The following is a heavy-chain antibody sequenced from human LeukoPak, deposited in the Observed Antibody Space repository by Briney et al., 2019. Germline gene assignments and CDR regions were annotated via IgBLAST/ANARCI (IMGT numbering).Heavy chain of an antibody. CDR2: IYHSGST. V-gene: IGHV4-30-2*01. Sequence: SETLSLTCTVSGGSISSGGYYWSWIRQPPGKGLEWIGYIYHSGSTYYNPSLKSRVTKSVDRSKNQFSLKLSSVTAADTAVYYCARARLMGRFDYWGQGTLVTVSS. J-gene: IGHJ4*02. CDR3: ARARLMGRFDY. CDR1: GGSISSGGYY. D-gene: IGHD2-8*01.